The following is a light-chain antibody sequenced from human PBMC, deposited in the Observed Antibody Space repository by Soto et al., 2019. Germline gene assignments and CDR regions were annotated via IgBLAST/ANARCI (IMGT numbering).Light chain of an antibody. CDR1: ENVRTF. Sequence: EVVLTQSPATLSLSPGERATLSCRASENVRTFVDWYQQKPGQAPRLLIYGASTRATDVPARFSGSGSGTEFTLTISSLLSEDFAVYYCHQYYKWPLTFGGGTKVDIK. J-gene: IGKJ4*01. CDR3: HQYYKWPLT. CDR2: GAS. V-gene: IGKV3-15*01.